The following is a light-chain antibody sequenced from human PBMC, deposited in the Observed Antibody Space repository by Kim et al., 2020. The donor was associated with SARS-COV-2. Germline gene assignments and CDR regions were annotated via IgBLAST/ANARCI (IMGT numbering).Light chain of an antibody. CDR1: QSVTRW. Sequence: SALLGDGLTITCRASQSVTRWLPWYHQKPGRLPGLLFYDASSLGLGVPSRFGGSGLGTKFTLTIGTLQPNNFATFSCRQYNTYSTLCQGTPLGI. J-gene: IGKJ5*01. CDR2: DAS. CDR3: RQYNTYST. V-gene: IGKV1-5*01.